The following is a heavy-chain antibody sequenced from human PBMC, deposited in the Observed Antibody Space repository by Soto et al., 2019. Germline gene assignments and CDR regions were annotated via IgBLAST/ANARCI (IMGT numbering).Heavy chain of an antibody. V-gene: IGHV4-30-2*01. CDR2: IYHSGST. CDR1: GGSISSGGYS. CDR3: AGRYSSSWSNWFDP. J-gene: IGHJ5*02. D-gene: IGHD6-13*01. Sequence: SETLSLTCAVSGGSISSGGYSWSWIRQPPGKGLEWIRYIYHSGSTYYNPSLKSRVTISVDRSKNQFSLKLSSVTAADTAVYYCAGRYSSSWSNWFDPWGQGTQVTVPQ.